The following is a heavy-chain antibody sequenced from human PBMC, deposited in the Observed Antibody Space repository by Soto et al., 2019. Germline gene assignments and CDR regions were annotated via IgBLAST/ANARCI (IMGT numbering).Heavy chain of an antibody. CDR2: IDPSDSYT. CDR3: ARDLGYSDFDVHY. V-gene: IGHV5-10-1*01. D-gene: IGHD4-17*01. Sequence: PGESLKISCKGSGYSFTSYWISWVRQMPGKGLEWMGRIDPSDSYTNYSPSFQGHVTISADKSISTAYLQWSSLKASDTAMYYCARDLGYSDFDVHYWGQGTLITVSS. J-gene: IGHJ4*02. CDR1: GYSFTSYW.